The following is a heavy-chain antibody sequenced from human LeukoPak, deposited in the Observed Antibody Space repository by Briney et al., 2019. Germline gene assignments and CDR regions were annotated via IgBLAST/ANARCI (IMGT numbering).Heavy chain of an antibody. J-gene: IGHJ3*02. CDR2: IYHSGST. V-gene: IGHV4-30-2*01. CDR3: ASVAVAGTTSGQAFDI. CDR1: GVSISSGGYS. D-gene: IGHD6-19*01. Sequence: TLSLTCTVSGVSISSGGYSWSWIRQPPGKGLEWIGYIYHSGSTYYNPSLKSRVTISVDRSKNQFSLKLSSVTAADTAVYYCASVAVAGTTSGQAFDIWGQGTMVTVSS.